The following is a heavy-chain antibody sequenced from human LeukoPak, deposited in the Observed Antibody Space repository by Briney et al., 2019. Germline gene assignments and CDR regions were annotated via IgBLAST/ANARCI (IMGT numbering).Heavy chain of an antibody. CDR1: GGSFSGYY. V-gene: IGHV4-34*01. D-gene: IGHD3-22*01. Sequence: SETLSLTCAVYGGSFSGYYWSWIRQPPGKGLEWIGEINHSGSTNYNPSLKSRVTTSVDTSKNQFSLKLSSVTAADTAVYYCARAGDSSGYSDYWGQGTLVTVSS. J-gene: IGHJ4*02. CDR2: INHSGST. CDR3: ARAGDSSGYSDY.